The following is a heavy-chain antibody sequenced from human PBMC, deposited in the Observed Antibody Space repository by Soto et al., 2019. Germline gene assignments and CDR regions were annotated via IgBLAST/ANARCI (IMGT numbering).Heavy chain of an antibody. CDR1: GFTFSNYA. D-gene: IGHD2-2*01. J-gene: IGHJ4*02. CDR3: GRCTGTSCHLRADF. V-gene: IGHV3-30-3*01. CDR2: ISFDGNNN. Sequence: QVQLVESGGGVVQPGRSLRLSCAASGFTFSNYALHWVRQAPGRGLEWVALISFDGNNNYYANSVKGRFSISRDNSKNTLYLQMNSLRAEDTAVYYCGRCTGTSCHLRADFWGQGTLVIVSS.